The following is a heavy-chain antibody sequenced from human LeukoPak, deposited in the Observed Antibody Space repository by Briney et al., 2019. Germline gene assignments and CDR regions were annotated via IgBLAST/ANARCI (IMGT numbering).Heavy chain of an antibody. V-gene: IGHV4-4*07. Sequence: SETLSLTCSVSGGSNNYYYWTWIRQPAGKGLEWIGRISSSGTSNYTPSLRSRVTLSIDMSENQFSLKLSSVTAADTAVYFCAREGCSGGVCYFDYWGRGALVTVSS. CDR2: ISSSGTS. D-gene: IGHD2-15*01. CDR1: GGSNNYYY. J-gene: IGHJ4*02. CDR3: AREGCSGGVCYFDY.